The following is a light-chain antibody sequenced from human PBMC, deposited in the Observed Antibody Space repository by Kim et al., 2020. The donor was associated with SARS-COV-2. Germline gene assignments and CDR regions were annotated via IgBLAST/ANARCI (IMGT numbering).Light chain of an antibody. J-gene: IGKJ1*01. Sequence: SSSYLAWYQQKPGQAPRLLIYGASSRATGIPGRFSGSGSGTDFTLTISRLEPEDFAVYYCQQYGSSPRTFGQGTKVDIK. CDR1: SSSY. V-gene: IGKV3-20*01. CDR2: GAS. CDR3: QQYGSSPRT.